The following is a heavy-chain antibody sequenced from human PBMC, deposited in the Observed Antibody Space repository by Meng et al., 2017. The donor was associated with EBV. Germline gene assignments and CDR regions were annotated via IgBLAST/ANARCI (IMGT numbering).Heavy chain of an antibody. Sequence: RLQLQESGPGLAKPPETLFRTCTVPGGPISSSSYYWGWIRQPPGKGLEWIGGIYYSGSTYYNPSLKSRVTISVDTSKNQFSLKLSSVTAADTAVYYCARVFPVHRGGSGSYRWVDPWGQGTLVTVSS. CDR1: GGPISSSSYY. CDR2: IYYSGST. V-gene: IGHV4-39*06. J-gene: IGHJ5*02. CDR3: ARVFPVHRGGSGSYRWVDP. D-gene: IGHD3-10*01.